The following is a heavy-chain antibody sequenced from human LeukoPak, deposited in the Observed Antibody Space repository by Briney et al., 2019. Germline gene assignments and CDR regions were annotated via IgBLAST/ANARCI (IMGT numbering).Heavy chain of an antibody. CDR3: ARAPIPYDRSRTDYRFDP. V-gene: IGHV4-39*07. J-gene: IGHJ5*02. CDR2: IHYSGST. D-gene: IGHD3-16*01. Sequence: PSETLSLTCTVSGGSINSPTYYWGWIRQPPGKGLEWIGAIHYSGSTNCNPSLKSRVTISLDTSKSQFSLKLTSVTAADTAIYYCARAPIPYDRSRTDYRFDPWGQGTLVTVAS. CDR1: GGSINSPTYY.